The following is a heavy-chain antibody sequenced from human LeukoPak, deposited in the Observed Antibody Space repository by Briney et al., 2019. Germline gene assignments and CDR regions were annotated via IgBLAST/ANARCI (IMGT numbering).Heavy chain of an antibody. CDR1: GFTFSSYA. Sequence: GGSLRLSCAASGFTFSSYAMHWVRQAPGKGLEWVAVISYDGSNKYYADSVKGRFTISRDNSKNTLYLQMNSLRAEDTAVYYCARAAMIIRHDWFDPWGQGTLVTVSS. J-gene: IGHJ5*02. D-gene: IGHD2-2*01. CDR3: ARAAMIIRHDWFDP. CDR2: ISYDGSNK. V-gene: IGHV3-30*04.